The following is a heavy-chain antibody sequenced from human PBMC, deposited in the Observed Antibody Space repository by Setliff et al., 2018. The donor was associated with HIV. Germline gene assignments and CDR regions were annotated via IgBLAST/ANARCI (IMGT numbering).Heavy chain of an antibody. CDR1: GDSINNYY. J-gene: IGHJ4*02. V-gene: IGHV4-59*01. D-gene: IGHD3-3*01. Sequence: SETLSLTCTVSGDSINNYYWSWIRQPPGKGLEWIGYVYSTGSTNSKSSLKSRVTISVDTSKNQFSLKLSSVTAADTAVYYCARGIESFWSGYIRWGQGTLVTVPQ. CDR2: VYSTGST. CDR3: ARGIESFWSGYIR.